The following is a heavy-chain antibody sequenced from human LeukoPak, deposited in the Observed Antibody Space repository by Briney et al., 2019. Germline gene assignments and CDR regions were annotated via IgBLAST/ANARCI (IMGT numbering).Heavy chain of an antibody. V-gene: IGHV4-38-2*02. D-gene: IGHD3-16*01. Sequence: SETLSLTCTVSGYSISSGYYWGWIRQPPGKGLEWIGSIYHSGSTYYNPSLKSRVTISVDTSKNHLSLKLTSVTAADAAVYYCARDLTARGSFDYWGQGILVSVSS. CDR1: GYSISSGYY. CDR2: IYHSGST. J-gene: IGHJ4*02. CDR3: ARDLTARGSFDY.